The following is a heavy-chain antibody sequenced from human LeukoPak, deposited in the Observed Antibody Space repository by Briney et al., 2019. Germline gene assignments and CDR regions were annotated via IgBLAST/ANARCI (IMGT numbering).Heavy chain of an antibody. Sequence: GGSLRLSCAASGFTFSSYGMSWVRQAPGKGLEWVSAISGSGGSTYYADSVKGRFTISRDNAKNSLYLQMNTLRAEDTAVYYCASDTVTVTTRSSAFDIWGQGTMVTVSS. CDR3: ASDTVTVTTRSSAFDI. D-gene: IGHD4-17*01. CDR1: GFTFSSYG. CDR2: ISGSGGST. J-gene: IGHJ3*02. V-gene: IGHV3-23*01.